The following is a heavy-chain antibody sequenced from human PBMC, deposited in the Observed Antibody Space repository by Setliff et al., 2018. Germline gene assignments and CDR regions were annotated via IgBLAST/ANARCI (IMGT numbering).Heavy chain of an antibody. D-gene: IGHD3-10*01. CDR2: MNPNSGYT. CDR1: GYTFISYD. Sequence: ASVKVSCKASGYTFISYDINWVRQATGQGLEWMGWMNPNSGYTDYAQKFQGRVTMTRNTSMSTAYMELSSLRSEDTAVYYCARVDYYGSGSYYNFQHWGQGTLVTVSS. V-gene: IGHV1-8*01. CDR3: ARVDYYGSGSYYNFQH. J-gene: IGHJ1*01.